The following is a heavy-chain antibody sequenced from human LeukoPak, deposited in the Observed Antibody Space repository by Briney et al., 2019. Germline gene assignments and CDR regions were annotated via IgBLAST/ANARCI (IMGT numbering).Heavy chain of an antibody. CDR1: GFTFSSSA. J-gene: IGHJ6*03. CDR2: ISGSGGST. V-gene: IGHV3-23*01. Sequence: GGSLRLSCAASGFTFSSSAMSWVRQAPGKGLEWVSAISGSGGSTYYADSVKGRFTISRDNSKNTLYLQMNSLRAEDTAVYYCAKDRKGYSSRDDNYYMDVWGKGTTVTVSS. D-gene: IGHD6-13*01. CDR3: AKDRKGYSSRDDNYYMDV.